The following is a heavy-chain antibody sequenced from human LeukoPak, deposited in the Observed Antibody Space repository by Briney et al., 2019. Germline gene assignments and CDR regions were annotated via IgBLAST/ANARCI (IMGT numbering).Heavy chain of an antibody. J-gene: IGHJ1*01. V-gene: IGHV4-61*02. CDR2: IQTSGST. Sequence: PSETLPLTCTVSGGSISSGSYYWSWIRQPAGKGLEWIGRIQTSGSTNYNPSLQSRVTISVDRSKNQFSLKLSSVTAADTAVYYCATGYQPLQHWGQGTLVTVSS. D-gene: IGHD2-2*01. CDR1: GGSISSGSYY. CDR3: ATGYQPLQH.